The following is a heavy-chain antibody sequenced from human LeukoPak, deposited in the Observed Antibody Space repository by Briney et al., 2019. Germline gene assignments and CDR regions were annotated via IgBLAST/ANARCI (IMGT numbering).Heavy chain of an antibody. D-gene: IGHD1-26*01. V-gene: IGHV3-74*01. CDR3: ARGYSGTYRFGY. CDR1: GFTFSSYW. J-gene: IGHJ4*02. Sequence: GGSLRLSCAASGFTFSSYWMHWDRQAPGKGLVWVSRINSDGSSTSYADSVKGRFTISRDNAKNTLYLQMSSLRAEDTAVYYCARGYSGTYRFGYWGQGTLVTVSS. CDR2: INSDGSST.